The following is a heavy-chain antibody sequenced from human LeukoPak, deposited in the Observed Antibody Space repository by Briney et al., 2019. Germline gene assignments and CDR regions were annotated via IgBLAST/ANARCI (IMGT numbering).Heavy chain of an antibody. J-gene: IGHJ4*02. Sequence: GGSLRLSCAASGFTVSSNYMSWVRQAPGKGLEWVSVIYSGGSTYYADSVKGRFTTSRDNSENTLYLQMNSLRADDTAVYYCARGPRFDYWGQGTLVTVSS. CDR2: IYSGGST. V-gene: IGHV3-53*01. CDR1: GFTVSSNY. CDR3: ARGPRFDY.